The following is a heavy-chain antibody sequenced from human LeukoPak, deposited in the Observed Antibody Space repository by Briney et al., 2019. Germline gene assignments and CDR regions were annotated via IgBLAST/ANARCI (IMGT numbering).Heavy chain of an antibody. Sequence: SETLSLTCTVSGGSVSSGSYYWSWIRQPPGKGLEWIGYIYYSGTTNYSPSLKSRVTISVDTSKNQFSLKLSSVTAADTAVYYCARVMGSGWTGFDYWGQGTLVTVSS. V-gene: IGHV4-61*01. CDR1: GGSVSSGSYY. CDR2: IYYSGTT. CDR3: ARVMGSGWTGFDY. J-gene: IGHJ4*02. D-gene: IGHD6-19*01.